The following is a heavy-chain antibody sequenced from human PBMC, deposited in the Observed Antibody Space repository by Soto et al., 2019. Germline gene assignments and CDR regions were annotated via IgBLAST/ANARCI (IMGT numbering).Heavy chain of an antibody. CDR3: ARPLADCCCGSCVLHDVYDF. D-gene: IGHD2-15*01. CDR2: IYHGGST. J-gene: IGHJ3*01. CDR1: GGSISSGGYS. Sequence: SETLSLTCAVSGGSISSGGYSWSWIRQPPGKGLEWIGYIYHGGSTYYNPSLKSRVTISVDRSKNQFSLKLSSVTAADTAVYYCARPLADCCCGSCVLHDVYDFWAQGTTVTGS. V-gene: IGHV4-30-2*01.